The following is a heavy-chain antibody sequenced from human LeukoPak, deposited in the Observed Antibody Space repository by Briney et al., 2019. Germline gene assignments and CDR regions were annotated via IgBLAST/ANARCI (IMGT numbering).Heavy chain of an antibody. CDR2: VYPSGST. Sequence: SETLSLTCAVSGGSVSSTSWWGWVRQSPGKGLEWIGRVYPSGSTNYNPSLKSRVTISVDTSKNQFSLKLSSVTAADTAVYYCARAGAYVWGSYRLLGGSWFDPWGQGTLVTVSS. J-gene: IGHJ5*02. V-gene: IGHV4-4*02. D-gene: IGHD3-16*02. CDR3: ARAGAYVWGSYRLLGGSWFDP. CDR1: GGSVSSTSW.